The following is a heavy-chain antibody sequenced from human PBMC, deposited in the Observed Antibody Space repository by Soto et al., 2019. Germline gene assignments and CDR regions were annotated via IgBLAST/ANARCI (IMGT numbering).Heavy chain of an antibody. CDR3: ARAPPTGGYYMDV. CDR1: GGSISSYY. V-gene: IGHV4-59*01. J-gene: IGHJ6*03. D-gene: IGHD4-17*01. CDR2: IYYSGST. Sequence: QVQLQESGPGLVKPSETLSLTCTVSGGSISSYYWSWIRQPPGKGLEWIGYIYYSGSTNYNPYLKRRGTISVDTAKNQFSLKLSSVPAADTAVYYCARAPPTGGYYMDVWGKGTTVTVSS.